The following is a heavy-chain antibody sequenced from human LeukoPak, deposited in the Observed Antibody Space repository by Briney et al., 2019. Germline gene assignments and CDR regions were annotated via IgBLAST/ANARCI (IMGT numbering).Heavy chain of an antibody. CDR2: INHSGST. CDR3: ARVFRRPLPYRNGYSSGWRWFDP. V-gene: IGHV4-34*01. J-gene: IGHJ5*02. CDR1: GGSISSGGYY. D-gene: IGHD6-19*01. Sequence: PSETLSLTCAVYGGSISSGGYYWSWIRQHPGKGLEWIGEINHSGSTNYNPSLKSRVTISVDTSKNQFSLKLSSVTAADTAVYYCARVFRRPLPYRNGYSSGWRWFDPWGQGTLVTVSS.